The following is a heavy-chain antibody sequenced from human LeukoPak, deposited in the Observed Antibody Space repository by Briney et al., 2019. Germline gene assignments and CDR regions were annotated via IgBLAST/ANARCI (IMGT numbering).Heavy chain of an antibody. Sequence: SVKVSCKASGGTFSSYAISWVRQAPGQGLEWMGGIIPIFGTANYAQKFQGRVTITADESTSTAYMELSSLRSEDTAVYYCASWPGGWYGEDSWGQGTLVTVSS. V-gene: IGHV1-69*01. J-gene: IGHJ4*02. CDR2: IIPIFGTA. CDR1: GGTFSSYA. CDR3: ASWPGGWYGEDS. D-gene: IGHD6-19*01.